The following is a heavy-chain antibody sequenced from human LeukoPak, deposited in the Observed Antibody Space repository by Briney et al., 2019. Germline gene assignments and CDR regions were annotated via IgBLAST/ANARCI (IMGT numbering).Heavy chain of an antibody. V-gene: IGHV3-30*04. CDR1: GFTFSSYA. CDR3: ARTLAGFGVVTLPYYYYMDV. CDR2: ISYDGSNK. D-gene: IGHD3-3*01. Sequence: GGSLRLSCAASGFTFSSYAMHWVRQAPGKGLEWVAVISYDGSNKYYADSVKGRFTISRDNSKNTLYLQMNSPRAEDTAVYYCARTLAGFGVVTLPYYYYMDVWGKGTTVTVSS. J-gene: IGHJ6*03.